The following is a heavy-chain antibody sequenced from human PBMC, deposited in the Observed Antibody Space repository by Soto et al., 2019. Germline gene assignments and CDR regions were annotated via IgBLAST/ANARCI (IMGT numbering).Heavy chain of an antibody. V-gene: IGHV4-59*01. CDR2: IYYSGST. D-gene: IGHD4-17*01. CDR1: GGSISSYY. Sequence: PSETLSLTCTVSGGSISSYYWSWIRQPPGKGLEWIGYIYYSGSTNYNPSLKSRVTISVDTSKNQFSLKLSSVTAADTAVYYCAREGGGDYVRAFDIWGQGTMVTVSS. J-gene: IGHJ3*02. CDR3: AREGGGDYVRAFDI.